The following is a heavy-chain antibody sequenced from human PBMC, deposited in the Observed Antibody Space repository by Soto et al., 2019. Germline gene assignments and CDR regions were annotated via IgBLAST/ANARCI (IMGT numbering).Heavy chain of an antibody. J-gene: IGHJ4*02. CDR3: ARERVAGYYNVIGY. CDR2: LSYDVRNK. CDR1: GFSFSTYS. D-gene: IGHD3-22*01. Sequence: QVQLVESGGGVVQPGRSLRLSCAASGFSFSTYSMHWVRQAPGKGLEWVAVLSYDVRNKFYADSVKGRFIISRDNAKSTLYLQMGRLRTEDTAVYYCARERVAGYYNVIGYWGQGTLVTVSS. V-gene: IGHV3-30*04.